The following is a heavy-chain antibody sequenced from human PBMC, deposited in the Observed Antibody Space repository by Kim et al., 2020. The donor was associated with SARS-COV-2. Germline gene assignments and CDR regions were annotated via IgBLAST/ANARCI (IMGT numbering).Heavy chain of an antibody. Sequence: GGSLRLSCAASGFTFSNAWMTWVRQAPGKELEWVGRIKSKADGETIDYNAPVNGRFTISRDDPKNTLYLQMNSLQPEDTALYYCTTGQEWNYLFRLWGQGTLVTVSS. CDR2: IKSKADGETI. CDR3: TTGQEWNYLFRL. J-gene: IGHJ4*02. CDR1: GFTFSNAW. D-gene: IGHD3-3*01. V-gene: IGHV3-15*01.